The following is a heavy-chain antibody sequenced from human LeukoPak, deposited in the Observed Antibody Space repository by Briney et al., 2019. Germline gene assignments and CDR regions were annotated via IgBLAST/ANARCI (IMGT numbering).Heavy chain of an antibody. CDR1: GFIFSGYE. J-gene: IGHJ4*02. CDR2: IPSSGSTR. D-gene: IGHD3-10*01. V-gene: IGHV3-48*03. CDR3: ARGDYGTYGYFDY. Sequence: GGSLRLSCAASGFIFSGYEMNWVRQAPGKGLEWVSYIPSSGSTRNYADSVKGRFTIPRDNAKNSLYLQMSSLRAEDTAVYYCARGDYGTYGYFDYWGQGTLVTVSS.